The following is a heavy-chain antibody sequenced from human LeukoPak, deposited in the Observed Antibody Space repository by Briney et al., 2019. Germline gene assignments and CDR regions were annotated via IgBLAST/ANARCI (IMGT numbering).Heavy chain of an antibody. CDR2: ISYDGSNK. V-gene: IGHV3-30*04. CDR1: GFTFSSYA. J-gene: IGHJ6*01. D-gene: IGHD3-9*01. CDR3: ARRFDWLLQPYYYYGMDV. Sequence: GRSLRLSCAASGFTFSSYAMHWVRQAPGKGLEWGAVISYDGSNKYYADSVKGRFTISRDNSKNTLYLQMNSLRAEDTAVYYCARRFDWLLQPYYYYGMDVWGQGATLTVSS.